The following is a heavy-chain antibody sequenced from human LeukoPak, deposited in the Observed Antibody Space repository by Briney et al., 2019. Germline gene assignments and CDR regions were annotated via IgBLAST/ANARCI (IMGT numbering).Heavy chain of an antibody. Sequence: SETLSLTCTVSSGSISRDYWSWIRQPPGKGLEGIGSIYHSGSTYYNPSLKSRVTISVDTSKNQFSLKLSSVTAADTAVYYCARGMLTGTTNYMDVWGKGTTVTVSS. CDR1: SGSISRDY. V-gene: IGHV4-38-2*02. CDR2: IYHSGST. J-gene: IGHJ6*03. D-gene: IGHD1-7*01. CDR3: ARGMLTGTTNYMDV.